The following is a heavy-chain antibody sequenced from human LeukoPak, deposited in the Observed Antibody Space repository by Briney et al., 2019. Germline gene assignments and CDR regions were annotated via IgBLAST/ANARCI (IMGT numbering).Heavy chain of an antibody. CDR3: ARERSGSEIFARSFDI. CDR1: GGSISSSSYY. J-gene: IGHJ3*02. CDR2: IYYSGST. D-gene: IGHD3-3*01. V-gene: IGHV4-39*07. Sequence: SETLSLTCTVSGGSISSSSYYWGWIRQPPGKGLEWIGSIYYSGSTYYNPSLKGRVTISVDTSKNQFSLKLSSVTAADTAVYYCARERSGSEIFARSFDIWGQGTMVTVSS.